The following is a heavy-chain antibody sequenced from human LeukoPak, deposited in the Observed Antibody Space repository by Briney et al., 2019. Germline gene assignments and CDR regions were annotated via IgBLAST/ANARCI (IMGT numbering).Heavy chain of an antibody. CDR3: ARGSRPHYYGSGSYAVGYYFDY. J-gene: IGHJ4*02. V-gene: IGHV3-20*04. CDR2: VNWNGGST. Sequence: GGSLRLSCAASGFTFDDYGMSWVRQAPGKGLEWVSGVNWNGGSTGYADSVKGRFTISRDNAKNSLYLQMNSLRAEDTALYYCARGSRPHYYGSGSYAVGYYFDYWGQGTLVTVSS. D-gene: IGHD3-10*01. CDR1: GFTFDDYG.